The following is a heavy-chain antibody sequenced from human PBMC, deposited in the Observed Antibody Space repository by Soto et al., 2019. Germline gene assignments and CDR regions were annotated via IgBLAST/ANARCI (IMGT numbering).Heavy chain of an antibody. J-gene: IGHJ4*02. D-gene: IGHD6-13*01. CDR2: ISGSGGGT. Sequence: EVQLLESGGGLVQPGGTLRLSCAASGCTFSRYAMSWIRQARGKGMEWVSLISGSGGGTYYAYSVKGRFTISRDNSKNTLYLQMNSLRAEDTAVYYCAKHAAAAAPDYWGQGTLVTVSS. CDR3: AKHAAAAAPDY. V-gene: IGHV3-23*01. CDR1: GCTFSRYA.